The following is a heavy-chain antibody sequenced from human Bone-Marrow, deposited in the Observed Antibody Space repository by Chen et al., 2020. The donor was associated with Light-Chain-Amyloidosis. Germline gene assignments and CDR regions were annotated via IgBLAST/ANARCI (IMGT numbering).Heavy chain of an antibody. D-gene: IGHD4-17*01. CDR1: GGPISSGGYN. J-gene: IGHJ6*02. Sequence: QVQLQESGPGLVKPSQTLSLPCIVSGGPISSGGYNWSWIRQHPGKGLEWIGYIYYTGSTYYKPSLRGRVTMSVDTSKNQFSLRVNSVTAADTAIYYCARLDYGGSTRYYYGMDVWGQGTTVTVSS. V-gene: IGHV4-31*03. CDR2: IYYTGST. CDR3: ARLDYGGSTRYYYGMDV.